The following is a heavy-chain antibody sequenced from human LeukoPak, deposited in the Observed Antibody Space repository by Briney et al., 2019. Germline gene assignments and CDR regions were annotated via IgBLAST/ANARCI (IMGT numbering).Heavy chain of an antibody. J-gene: IGHJ4*02. D-gene: IGHD4-17*01. CDR2: IYTSGST. CDR1: GGSISSGNYY. V-gene: IGHV4-61*02. CDR3: AREEAPVTTVTHFDY. Sequence: SETLSLTCTVSGGSISSGNYYWSWIRQPAGKGLEWIGRIYTSGSTNYNPSLKSRVTISVDTSKNQFSLKLSSVTAADTAVYYCAREEAPVTTVTHFDYWGQGTLVTVSS.